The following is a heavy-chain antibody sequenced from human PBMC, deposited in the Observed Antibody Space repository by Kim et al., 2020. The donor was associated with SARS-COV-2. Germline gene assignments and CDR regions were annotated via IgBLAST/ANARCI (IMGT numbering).Heavy chain of an antibody. D-gene: IGHD6-19*01. J-gene: IGHJ4*02. CDR3: AKDLFSTLAVACFDY. CDR1: GFTFDDYA. Sequence: GGSLRLSCAASGFTFDDYAMHWVRQAPGKGLEWVSGISWNSGSIGYADSVKGRFTISRDNAKNSLYLQMNSLRAEDTALYYCAKDLFSTLAVACFDYWGQGTLVTVSS. V-gene: IGHV3-9*01. CDR2: ISWNSGSI.